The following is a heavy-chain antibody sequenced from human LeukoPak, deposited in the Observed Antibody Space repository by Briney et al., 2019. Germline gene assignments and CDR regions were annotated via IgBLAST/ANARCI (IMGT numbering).Heavy chain of an antibody. Sequence: GGSLRLSCAASGFTFSSYAMSWVRQAPGKGLEWVSAISGSGGSTYYADSVKGRFTISRVNSKNTLYLQMNSLRAEDTAVYYCAKERHITMIVVVITNFDYWGQGTLVTVSS. D-gene: IGHD3-22*01. V-gene: IGHV3-23*01. CDR3: AKERHITMIVVVITNFDY. J-gene: IGHJ4*02. CDR1: GFTFSSYA. CDR2: ISGSGGST.